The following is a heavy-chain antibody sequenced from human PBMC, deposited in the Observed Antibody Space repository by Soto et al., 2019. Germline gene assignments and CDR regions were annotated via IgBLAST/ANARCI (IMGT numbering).Heavy chain of an antibody. J-gene: IGHJ4*02. CDR1: GFTFSSYG. D-gene: IGHD1-26*01. Sequence: QVQLVESGGGVVQPGRSLRLSCAASGFTFSSYGMHWVRQAPGKGLEWVAVISYDGSNKYYADSVKGRFTISRDNSKNTLYLQMNSLRAEDTAVYYCAKTGATDDYWGQGTLVTVSS. CDR3: AKTGATDDY. CDR2: ISYDGSNK. V-gene: IGHV3-30*18.